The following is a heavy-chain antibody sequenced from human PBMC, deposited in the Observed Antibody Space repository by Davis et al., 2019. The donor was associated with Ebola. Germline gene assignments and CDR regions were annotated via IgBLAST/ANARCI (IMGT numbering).Heavy chain of an antibody. CDR1: RGTFSSYA. CDR3: AGIIKRELPLGSDAFDL. J-gene: IGHJ3*01. Sequence: SVPVPRTAPRGTFSSYAINWVRPAPRQGLEWMGGIIPIFDATNSAQKFQGRLTITADDSTGSAHMELSSLRSDDTAIYYCAGIIKRELPLGSDAFDLWGQGTMVTVSS. CDR2: IIPIFDAT. D-gene: IGHD7-27*01. V-gene: IGHV1-69*13.